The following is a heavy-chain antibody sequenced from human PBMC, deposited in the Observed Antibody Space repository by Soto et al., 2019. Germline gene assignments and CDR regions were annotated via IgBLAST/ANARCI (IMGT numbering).Heavy chain of an antibody. Sequence: QVQLVESGGGVVQPGRSLRLSCGASGFTFNNYGMQWVRQAPGKGLEWVALISYDGSNKYYADSVKGRFTISRDNSKNTLYLQMNSLITEDTAVYYCFGSQYFGDYWGQGTLVTVPS. CDR1: GFTFNNYG. D-gene: IGHD2-15*01. CDR2: ISYDGSNK. CDR3: FGSQYFGDY. V-gene: IGHV3-30*03. J-gene: IGHJ4*02.